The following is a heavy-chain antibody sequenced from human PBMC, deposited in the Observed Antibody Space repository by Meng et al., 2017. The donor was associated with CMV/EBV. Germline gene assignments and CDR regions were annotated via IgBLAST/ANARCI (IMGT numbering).Heavy chain of an antibody. J-gene: IGHJ3*01. CDR1: GYTFTNYW. CDR2: IYPGDSET. Sequence: GESLKISCKASGYTFTNYWIGWVRQMPGKGLEWMGIIYPGDSETRYSPSFQGQVTISADKSISTAYLQWSSLQASDTAIYYCELKLLVPVGAFDVWGQGTMVTVSS. CDR3: ELKLLVPVGAFDV. D-gene: IGHD3-3*01. V-gene: IGHV5-51*01.